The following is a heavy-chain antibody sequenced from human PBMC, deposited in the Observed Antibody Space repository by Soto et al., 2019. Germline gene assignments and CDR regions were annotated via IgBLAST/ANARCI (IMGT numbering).Heavy chain of an antibody. V-gene: IGHV4-39*01. CDR2: IYYSGRT. CDR3: ARQRTTVVTQAYFEH. J-gene: IGHJ4*02. D-gene: IGHD2-21*02. CDR1: GESISSSSYY. Sequence: SETLFLTCIVSGESISSSSYYWVWIRQPPGKGLEWIGSIYYSGRTYYNPSFKSRVTISIDTSKNQFSLKLSSVTATDTAVYYCARQRTTVVTQAYFEHWGPGALVTVSS.